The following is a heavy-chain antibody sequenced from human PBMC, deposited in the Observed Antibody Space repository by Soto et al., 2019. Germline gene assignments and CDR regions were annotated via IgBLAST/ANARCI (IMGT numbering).Heavy chain of an antibody. CDR3: AKPLRIWGSYRRFDY. CDR1: GFTFSSYA. J-gene: IGHJ4*02. D-gene: IGHD3-16*02. CDR2: ISGSGGST. Sequence: GGSLRLSCAASGFTFSSYAMSWVRQAPGKGLEWVSAISGSGGSTYYADSVKGRFTISRDNSKNTLYLQMNSLRAEDTAVYYCAKPLRIWGSYRRFDYWGQGTLVTVSS. V-gene: IGHV3-23*01.